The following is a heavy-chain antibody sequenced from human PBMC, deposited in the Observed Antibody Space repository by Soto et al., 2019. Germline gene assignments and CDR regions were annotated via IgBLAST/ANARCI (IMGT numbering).Heavy chain of an antibody. CDR1: GGSFSGYY. J-gene: IGHJ4*02. D-gene: IGHD3-16*01. CDR2: INHSGST. Sequence: SETLSLTCAVYGGSFSGYYWTWIRQPPGTGLEWIGEINHSGSTNYNPSLKSRVTISVDTSKNQFSLKLTSVTAADTAVYYCAREKIMCYFDYWGQGSLVTVSS. CDR3: AREKIMCYFDY. V-gene: IGHV4-34*01.